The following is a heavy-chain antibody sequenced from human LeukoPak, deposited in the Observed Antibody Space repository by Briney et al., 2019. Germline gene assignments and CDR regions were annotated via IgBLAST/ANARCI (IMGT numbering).Heavy chain of an antibody. CDR3: ARDDYRGVTNFDP. J-gene: IGHJ5*02. CDR1: GGSISPYF. Sequence: SETLSLSCTVSGGSISPYFWSWMRQTPGKGLEWIGYISYTGSTNYNPALKSRVTISVDTSKNQFSLQLTSVTAADTAVYYCARDDYRGVTNFDPWGQGTLVTVSS. D-gene: IGHD3-10*01. CDR2: ISYTGST. V-gene: IGHV4-59*01.